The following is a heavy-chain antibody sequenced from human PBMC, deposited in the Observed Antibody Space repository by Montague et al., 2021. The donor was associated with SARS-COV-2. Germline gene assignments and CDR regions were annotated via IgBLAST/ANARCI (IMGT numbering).Heavy chain of an antibody. D-gene: IGHD2/OR15-2a*01. CDR1: GDSITPYGDSIGGYL. V-gene: IGHV4-4*07. CDR3: ARAAYYCGPGRENNAALDP. J-gene: IGHJ5*02. Sequence: SETLSLTCSVSGDSITPYGDSIGGYLWSWIRQPAGKGLEWIGRIYANGNFDYNPSLKSRVSMSMDTSKQEFSMRLISVTAADTAVYYCARAAYYCGPGRENNAALDPWGQGILVTVSS. CDR2: IYANGNF.